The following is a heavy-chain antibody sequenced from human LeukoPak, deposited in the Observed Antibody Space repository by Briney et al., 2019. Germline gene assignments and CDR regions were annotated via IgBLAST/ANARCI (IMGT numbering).Heavy chain of an antibody. D-gene: IGHD1-7*01. Sequence: PGGSLRLSCAGSGLTFSSYWMHWVRQAPGKGLEWVSAISGSGGTTYYADSVKGRFTISRDNSKNTLYLQMNSLRAEDTAVYYCAKDLAFGTTNYFDYWGQGTLVTLSS. J-gene: IGHJ4*02. CDR1: GLTFSSYW. CDR2: ISGSGGTT. V-gene: IGHV3-23*01. CDR3: AKDLAFGTTNYFDY.